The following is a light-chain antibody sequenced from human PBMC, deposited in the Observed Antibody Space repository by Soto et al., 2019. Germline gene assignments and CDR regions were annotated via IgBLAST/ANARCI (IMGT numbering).Light chain of an antibody. J-gene: IGKJ1*01. CDR2: DAS. CDR1: QSITEK. CDR3: LQDYNYPRT. V-gene: IGKV3D-15*01. Sequence: IVMTQSPDTLSVSPGERATLSCRASQSITEKVVWYQQKSGQAPRLLIYDASNRATGIPARFSGSGSGTDFTLTISSLQPEDFATYYCLQDYNYPRTFGQGTKVDIK.